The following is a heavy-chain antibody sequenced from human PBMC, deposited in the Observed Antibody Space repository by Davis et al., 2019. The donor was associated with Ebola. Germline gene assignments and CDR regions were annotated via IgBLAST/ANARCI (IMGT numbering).Heavy chain of an antibody. V-gene: IGHV1-69*13. D-gene: IGHD1-26*01. CDR3: ARDKATPSLYYYYGMDV. CDR2: IIPIFNTA. Sequence: SVKVSCKASGGTFSSYAITWVRQAPGQGLEWMGGIIPIFNTANYAQNFQGRLTITADESTGTAYMELSSLRSEDTAVYYCARDKATPSLYYYYGMDVWGQGTTVTVSS. CDR1: GGTFSSYA. J-gene: IGHJ6*02.